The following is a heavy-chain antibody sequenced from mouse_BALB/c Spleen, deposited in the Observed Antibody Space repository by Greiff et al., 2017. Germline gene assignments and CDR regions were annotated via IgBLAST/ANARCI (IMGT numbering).Heavy chain of an antibody. J-gene: IGHJ4*01. D-gene: IGHD1-1*01. V-gene: IGHV7-3*02. CDR2: IRNKANGYTT. CDR1: GFTFTDYY. CDR3: ARDNYYGDYAMDY. Sequence: EVKLMESGGGLVQPGGSLRLSCATSGFTFTDYYMSWVRQPPGKALEWLGFIRNKANGYTTEYSASVKGRFTISRDNSQSILYLQMNTLRAEDSATYYCARDNYYGDYAMDYWGQGTSVTVSS.